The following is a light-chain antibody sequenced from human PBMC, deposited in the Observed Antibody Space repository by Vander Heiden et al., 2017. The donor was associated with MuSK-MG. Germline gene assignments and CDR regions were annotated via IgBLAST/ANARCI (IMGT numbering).Light chain of an antibody. CDR1: QSVSSY. V-gene: IGKV3-11*01. CDR2: DVS. Sequence: EIVLPPSPATLSSSPGERAVLSCRASQSVSSYLTWYQLKPGQPPRLLIYDVSKRATGVPARFSGSGSGTDFTLTIGSLEPEDFAVYYCQQRSDWPRTFGRGTKVEIK. CDR3: QQRSDWPRT. J-gene: IGKJ4*02.